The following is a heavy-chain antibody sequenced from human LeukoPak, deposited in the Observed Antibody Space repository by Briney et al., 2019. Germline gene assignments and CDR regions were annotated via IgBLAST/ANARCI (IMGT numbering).Heavy chain of an antibody. CDR1: GFTFSSYA. CDR2: ISGSGGST. Sequence: TGGSLRLSCAASGFTFSSYAMSWVRQAPGKGLEWVSAISGSGGSTYYADSVKGRFTISRDNSKSTLYLQMNSVRAEDTAVYYCAKGPLIGWYYFDSWGQGTLVTVSS. V-gene: IGHV3-23*01. D-gene: IGHD2-15*01. J-gene: IGHJ4*02. CDR3: AKGPLIGWYYFDS.